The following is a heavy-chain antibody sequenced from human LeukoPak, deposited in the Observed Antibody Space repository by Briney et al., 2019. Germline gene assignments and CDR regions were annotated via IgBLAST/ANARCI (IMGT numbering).Heavy chain of an antibody. D-gene: IGHD6-13*01. CDR3: ARDRGGPIEAAGTNFDS. J-gene: IGHJ4*02. V-gene: IGHV3-23*01. CDR1: GFSMSSYA. CDR2: FSGSGGST. Sequence: GGSLKLSCEASGFSMSSYAMSGVPQAPGGGREGASTFSGSGGSTYYADSVKGRFTISRDISKNTLYLQVNSLRAEDTAVYYCARDRGGPIEAAGTNFDSWGQGTLVTVSS.